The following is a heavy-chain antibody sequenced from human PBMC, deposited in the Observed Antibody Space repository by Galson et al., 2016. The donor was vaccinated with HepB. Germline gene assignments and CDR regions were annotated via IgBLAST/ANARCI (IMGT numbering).Heavy chain of an antibody. V-gene: IGHV5-10-1*01. D-gene: IGHD3-10*01. Sequence: QSGAEVKKPGESLRISCTGSGYSFTSYWISWVRQMPGKGLEWLGKIDPSDSYTNYSQSFQGNVTISADKSISTAYQQWSSLKASDPAMYYCASWGFPRVRGAKASDAFNIWGQGTMVTVSS. CDR2: IDPSDSYT. J-gene: IGHJ3*02. CDR3: ASWGFPRVRGAKASDAFNI. CDR1: GYSFTSYW.